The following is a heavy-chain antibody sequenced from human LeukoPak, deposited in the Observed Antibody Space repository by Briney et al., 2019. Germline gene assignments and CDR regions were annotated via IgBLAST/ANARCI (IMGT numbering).Heavy chain of an antibody. D-gene: IGHD3-3*01. Sequence: GGSLRLSCAASVFTFSDAWMRWVRQAQGKGLEWVGRIKSKTDDSTIDFAAPVKRTFTISRDDSKNTVFLQMNSLKTEDTAMYYCTTSLTYPSGYYTGIDYWGQGTLVTVSS. J-gene: IGHJ4*02. CDR1: VFTFSDAW. V-gene: IGHV3-15*01. CDR2: IKSKTDDSTI. CDR3: TTSLTYPSGYYTGIDY.